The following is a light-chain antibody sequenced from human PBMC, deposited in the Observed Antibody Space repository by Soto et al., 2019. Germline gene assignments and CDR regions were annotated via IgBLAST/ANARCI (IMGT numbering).Light chain of an antibody. CDR1: SSDVGGYNY. J-gene: IGLJ2*01. V-gene: IGLV2-14*03. CDR2: DVS. Sequence: QSALSQPASVSGSPGQSITISCTGTSSDVGGYNYLSWYQQHPGKAPKLMIYDVSNRPSGVSNRFSGSKSANTASLTISGLQAEDEADYYCSSYTTSRTLVFGGGTKLTVL. CDR3: SSYTTSRTLV.